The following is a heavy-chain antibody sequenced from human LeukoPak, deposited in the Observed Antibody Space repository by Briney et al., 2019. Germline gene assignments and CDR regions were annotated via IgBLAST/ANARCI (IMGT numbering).Heavy chain of an antibody. D-gene: IGHD3-16*02. CDR3: ARVGGRYSPLGY. V-gene: IGHV3-7*01. CDR2: IKQDGSEK. J-gene: IGHJ4*02. CDR1: GFTFSSYW. Sequence: GGSLRLSCAASGFTFSSYWMSWVRQAPGKGLEWVANIKQDGSEKYYVDSVKGRFTISRDNDKNSLFLQMTSLRAEDTAVYYCARVGGRYSPLGYWGRRTLVTLSS.